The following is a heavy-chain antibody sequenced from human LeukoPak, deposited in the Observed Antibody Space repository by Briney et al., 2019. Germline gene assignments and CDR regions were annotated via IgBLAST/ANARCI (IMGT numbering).Heavy chain of an antibody. Sequence: PSETLSLTCTVSGGSISSYYWSWIRQPPGKGLEWIGYIYYSGSTNYNPSLKSRVTISVDTSKNQFSPKLSSVTAADTAVYYCARAYYDFWSGIDDYGMDVWGQGTTVTVSS. CDR2: IYYSGST. J-gene: IGHJ6*02. CDR1: GGSISSYY. D-gene: IGHD3-3*01. CDR3: ARAYYDFWSGIDDYGMDV. V-gene: IGHV4-59*01.